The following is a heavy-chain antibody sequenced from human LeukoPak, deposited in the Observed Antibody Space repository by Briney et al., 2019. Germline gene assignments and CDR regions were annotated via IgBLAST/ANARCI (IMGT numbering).Heavy chain of an antibody. CDR1: GFTFSSYA. Sequence: PGRSLRLSCAASGFTFSSYAMHWVRQAPGKGLEWVAVISYDGSNKYYADSVKGRFTISRDNSKNTLYLQMNSLRAEDTAVYYCAREAGTIVVVTRNSQFDYWGQGTLVTVSS. CDR3: AREAGTIVVVTRNSQFDY. V-gene: IGHV3-30-3*01. CDR2: ISYDGSNK. J-gene: IGHJ4*02. D-gene: IGHD3-22*01.